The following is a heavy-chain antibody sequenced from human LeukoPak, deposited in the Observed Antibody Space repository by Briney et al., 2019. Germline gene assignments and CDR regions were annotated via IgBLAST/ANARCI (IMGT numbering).Heavy chain of an antibody. V-gene: IGHV1-69*06. J-gene: IGHJ5*02. CDR2: IIPMFDTS. D-gene: IGHD6-19*01. CDR1: TGTFSSYA. Sequence: ASVRVSCKAATGTFSSYALSWVRQAPGRGLEWMGRIIPMFDTSDYTQRFQGRVTFTADKSTGTAFMELSSLRFDDTATYYCAREVAGTRGWFDPWGQGTLVTVSS. CDR3: AREVAGTRGWFDP.